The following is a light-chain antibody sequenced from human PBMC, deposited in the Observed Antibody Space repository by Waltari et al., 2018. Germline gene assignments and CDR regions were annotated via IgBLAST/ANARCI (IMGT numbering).Light chain of an antibody. CDR1: ASDVGGYRY. CDR2: DVS. CDR3: SSYAGSNNYV. J-gene: IGLJ1*01. Sequence: QSALTQPPSASGSPGQSVTISCTGTASDVGGYRYVSWCQQHPGKAPKLIIFDVSKRPSGVPCRFSGSKSGNAASLTVSGLQAEDEADYYCSSYAGSNNYVFGTGTKVTVL. V-gene: IGLV2-8*01.